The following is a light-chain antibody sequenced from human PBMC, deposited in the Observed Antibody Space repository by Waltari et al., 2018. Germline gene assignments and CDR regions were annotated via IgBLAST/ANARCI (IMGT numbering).Light chain of an antibody. CDR2: DVS. CDR1: SSDVGSYSS. CDR3: SSQSSDNVVL. V-gene: IGLV2-14*03. Sequence: QSALTQPASVSGSPGQSITISCTGISSDVGSYSSVSWYQDHLGQGPKVIIYDVSDRPSGVSARFSGSKSGNTASLTISGLQAEDEADYYCSSQSSDNVVLFGGGTKVTVL. J-gene: IGLJ3*02.